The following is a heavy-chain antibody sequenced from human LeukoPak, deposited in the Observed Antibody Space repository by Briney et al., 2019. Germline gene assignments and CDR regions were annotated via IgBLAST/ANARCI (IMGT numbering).Heavy chain of an antibody. J-gene: IGHJ3*02. CDR2: INHSGST. D-gene: IGHD6-13*01. V-gene: IGHV4-34*01. CDR3: ARDRGPPGSWYGAFDI. Sequence: SETLSLTCAVYGGSFSGYYWSWIRQPPGKGLEWIGEINHSGSTNYNPSLKSRVTISVDTSKNQFSLKLSSVTAADTAVYYCARDRGPPGSWYGAFDIWGQGTMVTVSS. CDR1: GGSFSGYY.